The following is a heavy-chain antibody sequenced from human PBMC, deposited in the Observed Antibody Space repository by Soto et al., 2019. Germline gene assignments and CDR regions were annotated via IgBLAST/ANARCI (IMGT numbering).Heavy chain of an antibody. CDR3: AKDIGPYYDSSGYYPYYFDY. CDR2: IRWNRGSI. V-gene: IGHV3-9*01. J-gene: IGHJ4*02. CDR1: GFTFDDYA. Sequence: PGGSLTLSCPASGFTFDDYAMHCVRQAPGKGLEWVSGIRWNRGSIGYADSVKGRFTISRDNAKNSLYLQMNSLRAEDTALYYCAKDIGPYYDSSGYYPYYFDYWGQGTLVTVSS. D-gene: IGHD3-22*01.